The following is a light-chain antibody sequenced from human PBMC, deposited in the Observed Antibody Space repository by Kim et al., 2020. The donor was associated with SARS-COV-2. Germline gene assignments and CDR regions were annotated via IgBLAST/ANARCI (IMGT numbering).Light chain of an antibody. CDR2: TNT. Sequence: RVTLSGTGTSSNIGAGYDVHWYQQFPGTAPKLLIYTNTNRPSGVPDRFSGSKSGTSASLAITGLQAEDEADYYCQSYDSSLTGYVFGPGTKVTVL. V-gene: IGLV1-40*01. CDR1: SSNIGAGYD. J-gene: IGLJ1*01. CDR3: QSYDSSLTGYV.